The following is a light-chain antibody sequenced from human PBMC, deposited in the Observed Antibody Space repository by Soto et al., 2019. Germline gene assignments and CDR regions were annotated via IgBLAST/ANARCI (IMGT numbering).Light chain of an antibody. J-gene: IGLJ2*01. CDR1: SSDVGGYNY. V-gene: IGLV2-11*01. CDR2: DVS. CDR3: CSYAGSYTVV. Sequence: QSALTQPRSVSGSPGQSGTISCTGTSSDVGGYNYVTWYQQQPGKAPKLMIYDVSKRPSGVPDRFSGSKSGNTASLTISGLQAEDEADYYCCSYAGSYTVVFGGGTKLTV.